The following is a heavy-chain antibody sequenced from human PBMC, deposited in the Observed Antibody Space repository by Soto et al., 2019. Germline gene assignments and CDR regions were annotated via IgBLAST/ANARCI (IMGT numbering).Heavy chain of an antibody. D-gene: IGHD4-4*01. CDR3: ATLRGAPPYSNYEGGVDY. CDR2: FDPEDGET. V-gene: IGHV1-24*01. CDR1: GYTLTELS. J-gene: IGHJ4*02. Sequence: QVQLVQSGAEVKKPGASVKVSCKVSGYTLTELSMHWVRQAPGKGLEWMGGFDPEDGETIYAQKFQGRVTMTEDTSTDTAYMELRSLRSEDTAVYYCATLRGAPPYSNYEGGVDYWGQGTLVTVSS.